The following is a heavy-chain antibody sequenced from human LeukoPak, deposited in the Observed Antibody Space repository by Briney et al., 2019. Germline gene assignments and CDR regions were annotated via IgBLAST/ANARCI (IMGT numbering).Heavy chain of an antibody. Sequence: PSETLSLPCCICGVYLRCVELSWIRQPTGKGVEWIGSIYANNGGNDYTPSLKIRATIQVDTSKTQFSLPLNAVTAADTAVYYCARDTAARSDLWGRGTLVTVAS. D-gene: IGHD2-15*01. CDR3: ARDTAARSDL. J-gene: IGHJ2*01. CDR1: GVYLRCVE. CDR2: IYANNGGN. V-gene: IGHV4-59*01.